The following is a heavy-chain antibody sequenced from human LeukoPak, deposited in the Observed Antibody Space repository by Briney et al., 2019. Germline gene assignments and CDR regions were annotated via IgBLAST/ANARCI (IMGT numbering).Heavy chain of an antibody. Sequence: GESLKISCKGSGYKFTNYWIGWVRQMPGKGLEWMGIIYPGDSDTRYSPSFQGQVTISAHKSISTAYLQWHSLKASDTAMYYCAIHNTYSCYDFGWFYSWGKGTLVTVSS. J-gene: IGHJ5*01. V-gene: IGHV5-51*01. CDR3: AIHNTYSCYDFGWFYS. CDR1: GYKFTNYW. CDR2: IYPGDSDT. D-gene: IGHD5-12*01.